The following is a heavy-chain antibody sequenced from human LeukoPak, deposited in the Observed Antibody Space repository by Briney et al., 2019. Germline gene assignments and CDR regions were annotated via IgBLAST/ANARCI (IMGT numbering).Heavy chain of an antibody. D-gene: IGHD3-10*01. CDR1: GFTFTISA. J-gene: IGHJ3*02. Sequence: ASVSVSSTASGFTFTISAMEWVRQARGQRGERIGWIVVGSGNTNYTQKFQKRVTITIDMSTSTAYMELSSLRSEDTAVYYCAAASYYYGSGSYYRVDAFDIWGQGTMVTVSS. V-gene: IGHV1-58*02. CDR2: IVVGSGNT. CDR3: AAASYYYGSGSYYRVDAFDI.